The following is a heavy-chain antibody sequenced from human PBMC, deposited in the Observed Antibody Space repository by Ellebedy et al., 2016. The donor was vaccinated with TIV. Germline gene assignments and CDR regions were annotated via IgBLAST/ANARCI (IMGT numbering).Heavy chain of an antibody. V-gene: IGHV1-2*02. CDR2: INPNSGGT. Sequence: ASVKVSXKASGYTFTGYYMHWVRQAPGQGLEWMGWINPNSGGTNYAQKFQGRVTMTRDTSISTAYMELSRLRSDDTAVYYCARGPIVVVINPDLDYWGQGTLVTVSS. CDR3: ARGPIVVVINPDLDY. CDR1: GYTFTGYY. J-gene: IGHJ4*02. D-gene: IGHD3-22*01.